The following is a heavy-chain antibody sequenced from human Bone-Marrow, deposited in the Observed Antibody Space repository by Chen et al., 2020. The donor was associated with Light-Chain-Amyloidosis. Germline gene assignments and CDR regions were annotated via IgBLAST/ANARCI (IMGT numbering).Heavy chain of an antibody. Sequence: EVQLEQSGPEVKKPGESLKISCKGSGYTFPNYWIGWVRHMPGKGLEWMGVIYPDDSDARYSPSFEGQVTISADKSITTAHLQWRSLKASDTAMYYCARRRDGYNFDYWGQGTLVTVSS. J-gene: IGHJ4*02. CDR2: IYPDDSDA. CDR3: ARRRDGYNFDY. D-gene: IGHD5-12*01. CDR1: GYTFPNYW. V-gene: IGHV5-51*01.